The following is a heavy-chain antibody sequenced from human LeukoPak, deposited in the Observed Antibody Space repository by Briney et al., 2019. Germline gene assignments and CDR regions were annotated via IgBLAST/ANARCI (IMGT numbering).Heavy chain of an antibody. CDR3: GRRGGGDY. Sequence: PGGSLRLSCAASGFTFDEYGMNWVRQVPGKGLEWVSTINWNGGSSSYADSVKGRFTISRDNAKNSLYLQMNSLRAEDTAVYYRGRRGGGDYWGQGTLVTVSS. J-gene: IGHJ4*02. D-gene: IGHD3-16*01. V-gene: IGHV3-20*04. CDR1: GFTFDEYG. CDR2: INWNGGSS.